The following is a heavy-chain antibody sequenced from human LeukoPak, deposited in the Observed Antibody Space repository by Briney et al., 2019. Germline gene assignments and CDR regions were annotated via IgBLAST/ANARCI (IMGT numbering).Heavy chain of an antibody. J-gene: IGHJ4*02. CDR1: GFTFSSYW. Sequence: GGSLRLSCTASGFTFSSYWMHWVRQAPGEGLEWVSRITSDGSSTSHADSVKGRFTTSRDNAKSTLYLQMNSLRAEDTAVYYCSRGVGATDNWGQGTLVTVSS. V-gene: IGHV3-74*01. CDR3: SRGVGATDN. D-gene: IGHD1-26*01. CDR2: ITSDGSST.